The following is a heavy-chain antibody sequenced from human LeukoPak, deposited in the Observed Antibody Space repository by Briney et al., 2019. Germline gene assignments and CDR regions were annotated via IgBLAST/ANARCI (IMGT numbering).Heavy chain of an antibody. J-gene: IGHJ4*02. V-gene: IGHV3-23*01. Sequence: GGSLRLSCAASGFSFSTFAMSWVRQAPGKGLEWVSDIGGSGDITYYADSVKGRFFISRDNSKNTLYMQMNSLRAEDTAVYYCAKDRGWFGGSLANFDSWGQGTLVTVSS. CDR1: GFSFSTFA. CDR3: AKDRGWFGGSLANFDS. CDR2: IGGSGDIT. D-gene: IGHD3-10*01.